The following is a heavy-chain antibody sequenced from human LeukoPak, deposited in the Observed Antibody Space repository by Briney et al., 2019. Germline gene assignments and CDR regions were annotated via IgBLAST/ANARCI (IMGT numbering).Heavy chain of an antibody. Sequence: SETLSLTCAVYGGSFSGYYWSWIRQPPGKGLEWIGEINHSGSTNYNPSLKSRVTISVDTSKNQFSLKLSSVTAADTAVYYCAKGSMYYYDSSGFHTIQPRGRYYMDVWGRGTTVTVSS. J-gene: IGHJ6*03. CDR3: AKGSMYYYDSSGFHTIQPRGRYYMDV. D-gene: IGHD3-22*01. CDR1: GGSFSGYY. V-gene: IGHV4-34*01. CDR2: INHSGST.